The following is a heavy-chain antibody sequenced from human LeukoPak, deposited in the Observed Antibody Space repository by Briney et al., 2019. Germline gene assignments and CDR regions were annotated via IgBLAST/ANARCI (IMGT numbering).Heavy chain of an antibody. D-gene: IGHD6-6*01. V-gene: IGHV3-48*02. Sequence: PGGSLRLSCAVSGFTFSSYSLNWVRQAPGKGLEWVSYILDTTNIKYADSVRGRFTISRDNAKNSLYLQMNSLRDEDTAVYYCARDFSYAFDIWGQGTMVTVSS. CDR1: GFTFSSYS. CDR2: ILDTTNI. J-gene: IGHJ3*02. CDR3: ARDFSYAFDI.